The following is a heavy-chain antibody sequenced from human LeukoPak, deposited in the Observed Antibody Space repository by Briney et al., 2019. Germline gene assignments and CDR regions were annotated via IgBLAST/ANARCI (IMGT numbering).Heavy chain of an antibody. Sequence: PSETLSLTCTVSGYSISSGYYWGWIRQPPGKGLEWIGNIYYSGSTYYNPSLKSRVTISVDTSKNQFSLKLSSVTAADTAVYYCARGPYYYDSSGYYPFDYWGQGTLVTVSS. CDR3: ARGPYYYDSSGYYPFDY. CDR1: GYSISSGYY. CDR2: IYYSGST. J-gene: IGHJ4*02. V-gene: IGHV4-38-2*02. D-gene: IGHD3-22*01.